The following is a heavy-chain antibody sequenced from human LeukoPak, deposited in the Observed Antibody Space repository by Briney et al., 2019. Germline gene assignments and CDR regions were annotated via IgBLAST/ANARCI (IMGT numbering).Heavy chain of an antibody. J-gene: IGHJ4*02. CDR3: ARDRSYCSGGSCYTPVVDY. CDR1: GFTFSSYA. Sequence: GGSLRLSCAASGFTFSSYAMNWVRQAPGKGLEWVSAISGRGGGTYYSDSVNGRFTISRDNSEDSLYLQMNSLRAEDTAVYYCARDRSYCSGGSCYTPVVDYWGQGTLVTVSS. CDR2: ISGRGGGT. D-gene: IGHD2-15*01. V-gene: IGHV3-23*01.